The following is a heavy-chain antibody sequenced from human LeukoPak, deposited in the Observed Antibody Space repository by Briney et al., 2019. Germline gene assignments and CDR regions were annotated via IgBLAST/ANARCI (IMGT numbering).Heavy chain of an antibody. D-gene: IGHD3-10*01. CDR1: GFTFSSYL. Sequence: GGSLRLSCAASGFTFSSYLMSWVRQAPGKGLEWVANIKQDGSEKYYVDSVKGRFTISRDNAKNSLYLQMNSLRAEDTAVYYCARGYGSGSPPHYYYYMDVWGKGTTVTISS. J-gene: IGHJ6*03. V-gene: IGHV3-7*01. CDR2: IKQDGSEK. CDR3: ARGYGSGSPPHYYYYMDV.